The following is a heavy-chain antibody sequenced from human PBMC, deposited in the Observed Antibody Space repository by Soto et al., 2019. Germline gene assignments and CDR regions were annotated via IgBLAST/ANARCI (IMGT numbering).Heavy chain of an antibody. CDR2: INHSGST. Sequence: NPSETLSLTCAVYGGSFSGYYWSWIRQPPGKGLEWIGEINHSGSTNYNPSLKSRVTISVDTSKNQFSLKLSSVTAADTAVYYCARAPYYYDSSGYYYARGFDYWGQGTLVTVSS. V-gene: IGHV4-34*01. D-gene: IGHD3-22*01. J-gene: IGHJ4*02. CDR3: ARAPYYYDSSGYYYARGFDY. CDR1: GGSFSGYY.